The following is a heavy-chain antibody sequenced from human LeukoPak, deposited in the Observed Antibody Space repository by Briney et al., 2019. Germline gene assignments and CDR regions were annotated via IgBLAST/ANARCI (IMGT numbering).Heavy chain of an antibody. CDR2: IMPLFGTE. CDR3: ARDVHGDYGSGWFDP. D-gene: IGHD4-17*01. CDR1: AGTFNNAA. Sequence: ASVKVSCRTSAGTFNNAAISWVRQAPGQGLEWLGGIMPLFGTEGYAQKFHGRVTITKDESTRTVYLELTSLTSDDTAVYYCARDVHGDYGSGWFDPWGQGTLVSVSS. J-gene: IGHJ5*02. V-gene: IGHV1-69*05.